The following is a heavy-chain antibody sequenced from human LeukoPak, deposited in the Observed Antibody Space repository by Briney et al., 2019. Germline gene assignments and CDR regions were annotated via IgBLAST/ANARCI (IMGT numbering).Heavy chain of an antibody. V-gene: IGHV3-21*01. J-gene: IGHJ6*03. CDR2: ISGSSSYI. CDR1: GFTFSSYS. Sequence: PGGSLRLSCAASGFTFSSYSMNWVRQAPGKGLEWVSSISGSSSYIYYADSVKGRFTISRDNAKNSLYLQMNSLRAEDTAVYYCARVDSSGYYPYYYYYYMDVWGKGTTVTISS. D-gene: IGHD3-22*01. CDR3: ARVDSSGYYPYYYYYYMDV.